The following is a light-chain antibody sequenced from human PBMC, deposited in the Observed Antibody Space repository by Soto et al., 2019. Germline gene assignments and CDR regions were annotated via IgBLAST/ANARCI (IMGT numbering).Light chain of an antibody. CDR1: HDIARW. Sequence: DIQMTQSPSSVSTSVGYRVAITCRASHDIARWLAWYQQQPGKAPRLLIYAASSLQSGVPTRFSGSGSGTDFTLTITNLQPEDSAVYYCQQVKGFPLTFGGGTKVDIK. J-gene: IGKJ4*01. V-gene: IGKV1-12*01. CDR3: QQVKGFPLT. CDR2: AAS.